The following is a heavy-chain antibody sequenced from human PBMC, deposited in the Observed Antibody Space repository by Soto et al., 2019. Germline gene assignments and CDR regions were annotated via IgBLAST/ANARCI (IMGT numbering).Heavy chain of an antibody. CDR2: ISYDGSNK. V-gene: IGHV3-30-3*01. J-gene: IGHJ4*02. D-gene: IGHD6-13*01. Sequence: GGSLRLSCAASGFTFSSYAMHWVRQAPGKGLEWVAVISYDGSNKYYADSVKGRFTISRDNSKNTLYLQMNSLRAEDTAVYYCAKVVVAAAGTWYFDYWGQGTLVTVSS. CDR1: GFTFSSYA. CDR3: AKVVVAAAGTWYFDY.